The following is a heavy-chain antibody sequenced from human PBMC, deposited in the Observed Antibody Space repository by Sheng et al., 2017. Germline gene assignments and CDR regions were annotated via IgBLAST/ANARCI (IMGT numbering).Heavy chain of an antibody. CDR3: ARGSYYVGDY. D-gene: IGHD1-26*01. CDR1: AFTFSSYA. Sequence: QVQLVESGGGVVQPGGSLRLSCAASAFTFSSYAMHWVRQAPGKGLEWVAVISFDGTNEYYADSVKGRFTISRDNSKNTLYLQMNSLRAEDTAVYYCARGSYYVGDYWGQGTLLTVSS. CDR2: ISFDGTNE. V-gene: IGHV3-30*04. J-gene: IGHJ4*02.